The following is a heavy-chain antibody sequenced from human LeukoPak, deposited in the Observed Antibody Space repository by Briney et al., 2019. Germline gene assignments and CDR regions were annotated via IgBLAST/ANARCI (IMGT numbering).Heavy chain of an antibody. J-gene: IGHJ4*02. CDR3: ARGLRRFDY. CDR1: GFTFSSYA. CDR2: ISYDGSNK. D-gene: IGHD3-16*01. Sequence: GGSLRLSCAASGFTFSSYAMHWVRQAPGKGLEWVAVISYDGSNKYYADSVKGRFTISRDNSKNTLYLQKNSLRAEDTAVYYCARGLRRFDYWGQGTLVTVSS. V-gene: IGHV3-30-3*01.